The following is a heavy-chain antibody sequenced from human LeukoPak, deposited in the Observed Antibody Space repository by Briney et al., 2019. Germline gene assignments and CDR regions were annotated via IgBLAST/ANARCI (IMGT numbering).Heavy chain of an antibody. CDR3: VRGGSSSWPYYYYYMDV. CDR2: IYYSGST. D-gene: IGHD6-13*01. Sequence: SETLSLTCTVSGGSISSYYWSWIRQPPGKGLEWIGYIYYSGSTNYNPSLKSRVTISVDTSKNQFSLKLSSVTAADTAVYYCVRGGSSSWPYYYYYMDVWGKGTTVTVSS. J-gene: IGHJ6*03. V-gene: IGHV4-59*01. CDR1: GGSISSYY.